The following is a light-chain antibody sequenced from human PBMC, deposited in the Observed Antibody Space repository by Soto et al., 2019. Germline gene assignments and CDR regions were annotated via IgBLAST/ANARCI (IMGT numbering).Light chain of an antibody. V-gene: IGKV3-20*01. J-gene: IGKJ1*01. Sequence: SGLTQSPGTLSLSPGERATLSCRASQSVSSNYLAWYQQKPGQAPRLLIYGASTRATGIPDRFSGSGSGTDFTLTISRLEPEDSAVYYCQQYGSSPTWTFGQGTKVDIK. CDR2: GAS. CDR3: QQYGSSPTWT. CDR1: QSVSSNY.